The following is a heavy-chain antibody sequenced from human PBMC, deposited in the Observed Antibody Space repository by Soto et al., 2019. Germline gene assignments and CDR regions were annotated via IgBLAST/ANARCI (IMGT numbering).Heavy chain of an antibody. V-gene: IGHV3-23*01. D-gene: IGHD5-18*01. CDR3: ATKPRNTGCGYPQN. J-gene: IGHJ4*02. CDR2: ISGSGGST. Sequence: LRLSCAASGFTFSSYAMSWVRQAPGKGLEWVSAISGSGGSTYYADSVKGRFTISRDNSKNTLYLQMNSLRAEDTAVYYCATKPRNTGCGYPQNWGQGTLVTVSS. CDR1: GFTFSSYA.